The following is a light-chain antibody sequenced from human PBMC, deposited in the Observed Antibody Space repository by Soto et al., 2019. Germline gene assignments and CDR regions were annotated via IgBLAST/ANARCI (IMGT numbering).Light chain of an antibody. CDR3: QQYFNTPS. V-gene: IGKV4-1*01. J-gene: IGKJ4*01. Sequence: DIVMTQSPDSLAVSRGERATINCKSSQNVLYSSNNNNYLAWYQQRPGQPPKLLIYWTSIRESGVPERFSGSGSATDFTLTISGLQAEDVAVYYCQQYFNTPSFGGGTKVEI. CDR1: QNVLYSSNNNNY. CDR2: WTS.